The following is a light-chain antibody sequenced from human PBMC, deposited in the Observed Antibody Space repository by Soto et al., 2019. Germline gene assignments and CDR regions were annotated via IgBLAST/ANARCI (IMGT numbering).Light chain of an antibody. CDR2: GAS. CDR1: QRVSSGY. V-gene: IGKV3-20*01. J-gene: IGKJ5*01. CDR3: QQYGGSPAIT. Sequence: EIVLTQSPGTLSLSPVERPTLSCRASQRVSSGYVAWYQQKPGQAPRLLIYGASSRATGIPDRFRASASGTDFTLTISRLEPQDLAVYFGQQYGGSPAITVGQGTRREIK.